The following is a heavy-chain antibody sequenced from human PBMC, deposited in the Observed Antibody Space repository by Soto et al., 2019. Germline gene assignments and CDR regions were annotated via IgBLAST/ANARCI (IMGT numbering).Heavy chain of an antibody. CDR3: ARDGPPPTTAVGPVYTMDV. J-gene: IGHJ6*02. V-gene: IGHV1-46*01. Sequence: MQLVQSGAEVKPPGASVKVSCKASGYSFTSYQIHWVRQAPGQGLEWMGIINPSGGRITYAQTFQGRVLMTRDTFTSTLYMELISLASEDTAVYYCARDGPPPTTAVGPVYTMDVWGQGNTVTVS. CDR1: GYSFTSYQ. CDR2: INPSGGRI. D-gene: IGHD1-1*01.